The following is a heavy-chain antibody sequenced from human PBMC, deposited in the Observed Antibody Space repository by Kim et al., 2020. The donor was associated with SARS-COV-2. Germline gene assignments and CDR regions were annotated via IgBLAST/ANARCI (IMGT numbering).Heavy chain of an antibody. V-gene: IGHV3-7*01. Sequence: GGSLRLSCAASGFTFSSYSMSWVRQAPGKGLEWVANIKQDGSEIYYADSVKGRFTISRDNARNALYLQMNSPRAEDTAVYYCARRSISWAPPIEYWGQGTLVTVSS. J-gene: IGHJ4*02. CDR2: IKQDGSEI. D-gene: IGHD2-2*01. CDR3: ARRSISWAPPIEY. CDR1: GFTFSSYS.